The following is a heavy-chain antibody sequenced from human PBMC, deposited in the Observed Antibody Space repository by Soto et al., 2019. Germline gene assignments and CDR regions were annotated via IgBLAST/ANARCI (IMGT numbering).Heavy chain of an antibody. J-gene: IGHJ3*02. CDR2: VHHNENT. V-gene: IGHV4-38-2*02. Sequence: XETLSLTCSVSGHSISNGYYWGWIRQPPVKGLEWIGNVHHNENTYYNPSLKSRVTISLHTPKNQFSLKVTSVTAADTAVYYCARGADIMATTGDAFDIWGQGTMVTVSS. CDR3: ARGADIMATTGDAFDI. CDR1: GHSISNGYY. D-gene: IGHD5-12*01.